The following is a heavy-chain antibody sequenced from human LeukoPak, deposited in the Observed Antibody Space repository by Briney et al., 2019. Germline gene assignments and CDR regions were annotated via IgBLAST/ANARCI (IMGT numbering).Heavy chain of an antibody. CDR1: GYTFTSYA. V-gene: IGHV1-3*01. CDR2: INAGNGNT. J-gene: IGHJ4*02. CDR3: ARGGIIAARIDY. Sequence: ASVKVSCKASGYTFTSYAMHWVRQAPGQRLEWMGWINAGNGNTKYSQKFQGRVTITRDTSASTAYMELSSLRSEDTAVYYCARGGIIAARIDYWGQGTLVTVSS. D-gene: IGHD6-6*01.